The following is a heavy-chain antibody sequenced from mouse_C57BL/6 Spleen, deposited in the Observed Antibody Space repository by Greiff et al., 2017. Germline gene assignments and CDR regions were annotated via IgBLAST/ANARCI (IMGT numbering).Heavy chain of an antibody. D-gene: IGHD2-1*01. J-gene: IGHJ2*01. CDR1: GYTFTSYW. V-gene: IGHV1-50*01. CDR3: ARYGNYEGY. CDR2: IDPSDSYT. Sequence: VQLKQPGAELVKPGASVKLSCKASGYTFTSYWMQWVKQRPGQGLEWIGEIDPSDSYTNYNQKFKGKATLTVDTSSSTAYMQLRSLTSEDSAVYYCARYGNYEGYWGQGTTLTVSS.